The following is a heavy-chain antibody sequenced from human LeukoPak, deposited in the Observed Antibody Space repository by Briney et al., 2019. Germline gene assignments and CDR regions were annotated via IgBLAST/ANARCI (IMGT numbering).Heavy chain of an antibody. CDR2: ISSSSSTI. J-gene: IGHJ4*02. CDR1: GFSLSSYT. Sequence: GGSLRLSCAASGFSLSSYTMNWVRQAPGKGLEWVSYISSSSSTIYYADSVKGRFTISRDNAKNSLYLQMNSLGDEDTAVYYCARDLPPGSSGWYLGYWGQGTLVTVSS. D-gene: IGHD6-19*01. CDR3: ARDLPPGSSGWYLGY. V-gene: IGHV3-48*02.